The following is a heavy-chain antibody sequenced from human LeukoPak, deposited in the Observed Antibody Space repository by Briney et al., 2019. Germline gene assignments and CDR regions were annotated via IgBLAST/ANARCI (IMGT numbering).Heavy chain of an antibody. CDR2: IGSTGKDK. CDR3: ATLVDNWSDH. J-gene: IGHJ5*02. D-gene: IGHD1-26*01. CDR1: GFTFSSYG. V-gene: IGHV3-21*01. Sequence: GGSLRLSCAASGFTFSSYGATWVRQAPGRGLEWVSSIGSTGKDKYYAGSVKGRFTISRDNAKNSVYLQMNSLRAEDTAVYYCATLVDNWSDHWGKGTLVTVSS.